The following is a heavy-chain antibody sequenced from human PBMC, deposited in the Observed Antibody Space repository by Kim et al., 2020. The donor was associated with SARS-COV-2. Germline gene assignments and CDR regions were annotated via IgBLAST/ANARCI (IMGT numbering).Heavy chain of an antibody. CDR3: ARGGYYDSSGDYYYGMDV. CDR1: GGSISSSNW. CDR2: IYHSGST. J-gene: IGHJ6*02. D-gene: IGHD3-22*01. Sequence: SETLSLTCAVSGGSISSSNWWSWVRQPPGKGLEWIGEIYHSGSTNYNPSLKSRVTISVDKSKNQSSLKLSSVTAADTAVYYCARGGYYDSSGDYYYGMDVWGQGTPVTVSS. V-gene: IGHV4-4*02.